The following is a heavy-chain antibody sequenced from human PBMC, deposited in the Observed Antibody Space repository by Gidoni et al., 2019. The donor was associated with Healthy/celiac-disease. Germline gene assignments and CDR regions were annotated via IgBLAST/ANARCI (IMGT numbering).Heavy chain of an antibody. J-gene: IGHJ3*02. Sequence: GFTFDDYAMHWVRQAPGKGLEWGSGISWNSGSIGYADSVKGRFTISRDTAKNSLYLQMNSLRAEDTALDYCAKDIGATSAFDIWGQGTMVTVSS. CDR1: GFTFDDYA. CDR2: ISWNSGSI. D-gene: IGHD4-17*01. CDR3: AKDIGATSAFDI. V-gene: IGHV3-9*01.